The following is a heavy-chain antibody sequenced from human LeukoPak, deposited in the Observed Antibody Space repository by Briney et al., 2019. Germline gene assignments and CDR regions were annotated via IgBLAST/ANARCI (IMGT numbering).Heavy chain of an antibody. D-gene: IGHD5-24*01. Sequence: PGGSLRLSCAASGFTFVDYTMHSVRQAPGKGLEWVSFISWDGGSTYYADSVNGRFTISSDNSNNYLYLQMNSLRTEYTVLYYCAKDWRDYYNHLLDYWGQGTLVTVSS. CDR2: ISWDGGST. CDR3: AKDWRDYYNHLLDY. J-gene: IGHJ4*02. V-gene: IGHV3-43*01. CDR1: GFTFVDYT.